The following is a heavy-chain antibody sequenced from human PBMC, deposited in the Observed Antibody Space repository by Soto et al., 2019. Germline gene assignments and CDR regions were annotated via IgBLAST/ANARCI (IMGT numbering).Heavy chain of an antibody. CDR1: GFTFSNAW. CDR3: TTVRVVAAFAFDI. J-gene: IGHJ3*02. Sequence: EVQLVESGGGLVKPGGSLRLSCAASGFTFSNAWMSWVRQAPGKGLEWVGRIKSKTDGGTTDYAEPVKGRFTISRDDSKNTLYLQMNSLKTEDTAVYYCTTVRVVAAFAFDIWGQGTMVTVSS. V-gene: IGHV3-15*01. CDR2: IKSKTDGGTT. D-gene: IGHD2-15*01.